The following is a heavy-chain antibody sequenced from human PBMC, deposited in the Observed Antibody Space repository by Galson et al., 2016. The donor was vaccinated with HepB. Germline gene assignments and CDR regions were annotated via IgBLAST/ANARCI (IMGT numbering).Heavy chain of an antibody. CDR2: MNPDTGNT. CDR1: GYTFISYD. J-gene: IGHJ6*04. Sequence: SVKVSCKASGYTFISYDVDWVRQATGQGLAWMGWMNPDTGNTGYAQKFQGRVTMTRNTSINTAYREFSSLTSEDTAVYYCARGHKVATVDYYYCGLDVWGKGTTVTVAS. D-gene: IGHD5-12*01. CDR3: ARGHKVATVDYYYCGLDV. V-gene: IGHV1-8*01.